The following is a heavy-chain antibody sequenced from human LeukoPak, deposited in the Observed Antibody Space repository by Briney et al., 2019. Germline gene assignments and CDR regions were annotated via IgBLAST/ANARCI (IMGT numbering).Heavy chain of an antibody. Sequence: GGSLRLSCAASGFTVSSNYMSWVRQAPGKGLEWVSVIYSGGSTYYADSVKGRFTISRDNSKNTLYLQMNSLRAEHTAVYYCARAVYSSSWYGYYFDYWGQGTLVTVSS. CDR3: ARAVYSSSWYGYYFDY. D-gene: IGHD6-13*01. CDR2: IYSGGST. J-gene: IGHJ4*02. V-gene: IGHV3-53*01. CDR1: GFTVSSNY.